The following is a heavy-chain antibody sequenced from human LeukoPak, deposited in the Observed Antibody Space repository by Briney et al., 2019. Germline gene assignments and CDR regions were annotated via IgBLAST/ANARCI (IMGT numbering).Heavy chain of an antibody. J-gene: IGHJ4*02. CDR3: ARDRDIAAAGSYFDY. CDR2: ISSSSSYI. CDR1: GFTFSSYS. D-gene: IGHD6-13*01. Sequence: GGSLRLSCAASGFTFSSYSMNWVRQAPGKGLEWVSSISSSSSYIYYADSVKGRFTISRDNAKNSLYLQMNSLRAEDTAVYYCARDRDIAAAGSYFDYWGQGTLVTVSS. V-gene: IGHV3-21*01.